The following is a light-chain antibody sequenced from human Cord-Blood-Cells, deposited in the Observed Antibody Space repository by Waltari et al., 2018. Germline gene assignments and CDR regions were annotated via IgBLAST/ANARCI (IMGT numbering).Light chain of an antibody. CDR3: CSYAGSSTLV. CDR1: SSDVGSYNL. Sequence: QSALTQPASVSGSPGQSISISCTGTSSDVGSYNLVSWSQQQPGKAPKLMIYEVSKRPSGVSNRFSGSKSGNTASLTISGLQAEDEADYYCCSYAGSSTLVFGGGTKLTVL. J-gene: IGLJ2*01. V-gene: IGLV2-23*02. CDR2: EVS.